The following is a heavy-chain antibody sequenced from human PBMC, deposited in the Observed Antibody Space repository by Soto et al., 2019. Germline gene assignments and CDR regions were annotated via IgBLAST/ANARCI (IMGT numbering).Heavy chain of an antibody. V-gene: IGHV3-53*01. CDR1: EGTSSDHY. Sequence: LRHSYAASEGTSSDHYITRVSKDPGKGLEWVSFIYSSGSTYYADSVKGRFTISRDNFKNTLYLQMNSLRAEDTAVYYCARGYSYTQPVFDYWGLGTLVTVPS. D-gene: IGHD5-18*01. J-gene: IGHJ4*02. CDR2: IYSSGST. CDR3: ARGYSYTQPVFDY.